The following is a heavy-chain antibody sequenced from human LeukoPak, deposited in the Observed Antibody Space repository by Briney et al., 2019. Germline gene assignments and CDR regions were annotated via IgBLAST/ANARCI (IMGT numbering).Heavy chain of an antibody. Sequence: GGSLRLSCEGSGFIFSNYWMSWVRQAPGKGLDWVANINQDGTEKYYAQSVRGRFTISRDNARNSVQLQMNSLRAEDTAVYYCARGSVGGGNYFDYWGQGTLVTVSS. V-gene: IGHV3-7*01. CDR2: INQDGTEK. CDR1: GFIFSNYW. J-gene: IGHJ4*02. D-gene: IGHD3-16*01. CDR3: ARGSVGGGNYFDY.